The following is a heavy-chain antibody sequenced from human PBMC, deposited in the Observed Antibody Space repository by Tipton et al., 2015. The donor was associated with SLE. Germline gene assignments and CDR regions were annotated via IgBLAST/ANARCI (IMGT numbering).Heavy chain of an antibody. CDR3: ARSKSQLDFDS. CDR2: INHWGST. J-gene: IGHJ4*02. Sequence: LRLSCAVYGGSFSDYYWSWIRQPPGQRLEWIGEINHWGSTYYNPSLNSRVTISLDTSSNHFSLKLTSVTAADTAVYYCARSKSQLDFDSWGQGTLVTVSS. CDR1: GGSFSDYY. D-gene: IGHD1-1*01. V-gene: IGHV4-34*01.